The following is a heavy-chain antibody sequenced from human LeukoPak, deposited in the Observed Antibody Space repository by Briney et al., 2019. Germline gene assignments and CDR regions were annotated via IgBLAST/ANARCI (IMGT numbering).Heavy chain of an antibody. V-gene: IGHV1-2*06. D-gene: IGHD3-22*01. CDR2: INPNSGGT. J-gene: IGHJ3*02. CDR1: GGTFSSYA. Sequence: GSSVKVSCKASGGTFSSYAISWVRQAPGQGLEWMGRINPNSGGTNYAQKFQGRVTMTRDTSISTAYMELSRLRSDDTAVYYCARLPANYYDSSGYAFDIWGQGTMVTVSS. CDR3: ARLPANYYDSSGYAFDI.